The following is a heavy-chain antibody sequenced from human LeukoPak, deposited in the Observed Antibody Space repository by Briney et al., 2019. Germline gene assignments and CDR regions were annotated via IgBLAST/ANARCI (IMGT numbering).Heavy chain of an antibody. CDR1: GYSFTSYW. CDR2: IYPDDSDA. J-gene: IGHJ4*02. D-gene: IGHD4-17*01. V-gene: IGHV5-51*01. Sequence: GESLKISCKGSGYSFTSYWIGWVRQMLGKGLEWMGIIYPDDSDARYSPSFRGQVTISADKSISTAYLQWSSLKASDTAIYYCARQNGTVSTPDSWGQGTLVTVSS. CDR3: ARQNGTVSTPDS.